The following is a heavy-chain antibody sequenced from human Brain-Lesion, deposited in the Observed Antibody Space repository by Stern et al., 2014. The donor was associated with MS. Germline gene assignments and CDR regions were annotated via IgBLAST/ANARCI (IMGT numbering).Heavy chain of an antibody. Sequence: VQLGQSGAEVRKPGASVKVSCKASGYTFTNYGFSWVRQAAGQGLEWMGWISANNGNTNFAQKFQGRVTMSTDTSTSTAYMELRSLRSDDTAVYYCARDGRCTSAVCPYFYYYTMDVWGQGTTVTVSS. J-gene: IGHJ6*02. CDR1: GYTFTNYG. V-gene: IGHV1-18*01. CDR2: ISANNGNT. CDR3: ARDGRCTSAVCPYFYYYTMDV. D-gene: IGHD2-8*01.